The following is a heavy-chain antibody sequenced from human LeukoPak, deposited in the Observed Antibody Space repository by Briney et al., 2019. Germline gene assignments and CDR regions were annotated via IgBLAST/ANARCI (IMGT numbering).Heavy chain of an antibody. CDR2: MNPNSGNT. Sequence: ASVKVSCKASGYTFTSYDINWVRQATGQGLGWMGWMNPNSGNTGYAQKFQGRVTMTRNTSISTAYMELSSLRSEDTAVYYCARAAVAEADWFDPWGQGTLVTVSS. D-gene: IGHD6-19*01. V-gene: IGHV1-8*01. CDR3: ARAAVAEADWFDP. CDR1: GYTFTSYD. J-gene: IGHJ5*02.